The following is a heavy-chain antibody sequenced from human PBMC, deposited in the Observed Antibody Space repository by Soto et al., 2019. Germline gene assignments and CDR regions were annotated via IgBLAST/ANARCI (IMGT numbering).Heavy chain of an antibody. Sequence: AGPTLVNPTQTLTLTCSFSGFSFSTSGVGVGWIRQPPGKALEWLALIYWDDDKRYRPSLQSRLTITKDTSKNQVALTMTNMDPVDTATYYCAHRPIFNWFDPWGQGTLVTVSS. CDR3: AHRPIFNWFDP. V-gene: IGHV2-5*02. CDR2: IYWDDDK. J-gene: IGHJ5*02. CDR1: GFSFSTSGVG. D-gene: IGHD3-9*01.